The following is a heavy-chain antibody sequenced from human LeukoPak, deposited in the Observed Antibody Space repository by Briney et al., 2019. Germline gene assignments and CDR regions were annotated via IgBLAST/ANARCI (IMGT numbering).Heavy chain of an antibody. J-gene: IGHJ3*02. V-gene: IGHV3-7*01. CDR3: ARGGATTFGLWGNAFDI. CDR2: IKQDGSGK. CDR1: GFTFNGYW. D-gene: IGHD3-3*01. Sequence: GGSLRLSCAASGFTFNGYWMTWVRQAPGKGMEWVANIKQDGSGKNYVDSVKGRFTIARDNAKNSLYLQMNSLRAEDTAVYYCARGGATTFGLWGNAFDIWGQGTMVTVSS.